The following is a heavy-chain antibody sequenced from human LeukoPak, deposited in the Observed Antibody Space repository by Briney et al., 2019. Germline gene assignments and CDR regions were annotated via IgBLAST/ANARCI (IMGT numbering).Heavy chain of an antibody. Sequence: SETLCLTCTVSGGSISSYYWSWIRQPAGKGLEWIGRIYTSGSTNCNPSLKSRVTMSVDTSKNQFTLKLSSVTAADTAVYYCARDSESTSLDYWGQGTLVTVSS. J-gene: IGHJ4*02. V-gene: IGHV4-4*07. CDR3: ARDSESTSLDY. D-gene: IGHD2-2*01. CDR1: GGSISSYY. CDR2: IYTSGST.